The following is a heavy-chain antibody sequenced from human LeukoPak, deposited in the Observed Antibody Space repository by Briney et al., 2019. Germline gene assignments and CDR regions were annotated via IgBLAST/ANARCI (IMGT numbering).Heavy chain of an antibody. J-gene: IGHJ4*02. CDR2: IRYDGSNK. Sequence: GGSLRLSCAASGSTFSSYGMHWVRQAPGKGLEWVAFIRYDGSNKYYADSVKGRFTISRDNSKNTLYLQMNSLRAEDTAVYYCAKDGDQSYYFDYWGQGTLVTVSS. D-gene: IGHD3-10*01. CDR3: AKDGDQSYYFDY. CDR1: GSTFSSYG. V-gene: IGHV3-30*02.